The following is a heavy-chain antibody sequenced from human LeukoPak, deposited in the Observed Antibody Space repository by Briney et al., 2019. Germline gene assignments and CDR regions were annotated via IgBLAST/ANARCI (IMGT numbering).Heavy chain of an antibody. Sequence: ASVKVSCKASGGTFTGYYIHWVRQAPGQGLEWMGWINPNSGGTNYAQKFLGRVTMTRDTSISTAYMELSRLTSDDTATYYCARVGDDSSGYPTLWGQGSLVTVSS. J-gene: IGHJ4*02. V-gene: IGHV1-2*02. CDR2: INPNSGGT. D-gene: IGHD3-22*01. CDR3: ARVGDDSSGYPTL. CDR1: GGTFTGYY.